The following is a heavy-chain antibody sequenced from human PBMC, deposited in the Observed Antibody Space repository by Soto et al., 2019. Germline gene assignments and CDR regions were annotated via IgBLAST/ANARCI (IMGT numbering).Heavy chain of an antibody. V-gene: IGHV4-31*03. J-gene: IGHJ4*02. CDR3: ARANRHPENYFDY. CDR1: VGSISSVGYY. Sequence: LSLTCTVSVGSISSVGYYWSWIRQHPGKGLEWIGYIYYSGSTYYNPSLKSRVTISVDTSKNQFSLKLSSVTAADTAVYYCARANRHPENYFDYWGQGTLVTVSS. CDR2: IYYSGST.